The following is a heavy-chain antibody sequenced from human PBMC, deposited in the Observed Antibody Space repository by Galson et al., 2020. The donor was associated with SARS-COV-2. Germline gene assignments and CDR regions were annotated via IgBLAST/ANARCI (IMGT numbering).Heavy chain of an antibody. Sequence: SQTLSLTCDISGDSVSSNSAAWNWNRQSPSRGLEWPGRTYYRSQWSTDYAVSVKSRITINPDTSKNQFSLQLNSVTPEDTAIYYCAGRVAGAGSLLIWGQGTMVIVSS. CDR3: AGRVAGAGSLLI. CDR1: GDSVSSNSAA. D-gene: IGHD6-13*01. CDR2: TYYRSQWST. J-gene: IGHJ3*02. V-gene: IGHV6-1*01.